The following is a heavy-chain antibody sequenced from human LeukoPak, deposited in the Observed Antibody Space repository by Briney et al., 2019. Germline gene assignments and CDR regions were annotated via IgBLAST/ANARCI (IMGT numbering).Heavy chain of an antibody. D-gene: IGHD3-3*01. CDR3: TTEDGWSAD. CDR2: IKSRAHGGTI. V-gene: IGHV3-15*01. J-gene: IGHJ4*02. CDR1: GFTFSSYW. Sequence: KAGGSLRLSCAASGFTFSSYWMTWVRQAPGNGLEWVGRIKSRAHGGTIEYAAPVKGRFTISRDDSTNTLYLQMISLKTEDTAVYYCTTEDGWSADWGQGALVTVSS.